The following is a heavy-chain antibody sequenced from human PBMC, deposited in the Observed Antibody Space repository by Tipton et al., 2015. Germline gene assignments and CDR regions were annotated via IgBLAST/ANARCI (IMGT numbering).Heavy chain of an antibody. D-gene: IGHD4-11*01. CDR2: IFYTGST. V-gene: IGHV4-59*01. Sequence: GLVKPSETLSLSCIVSGGSLSDYYWSWVRQPPGKGLEWIGYIFYTGSTNYNPSLKSRVTMSVDLSKNQFSLTLRSVTAADTAVFYCARGGLHLPLYGMDVWGQGTTVTVSS. J-gene: IGHJ6*02. CDR3: ARGGLHLPLYGMDV. CDR1: GGSLSDYY.